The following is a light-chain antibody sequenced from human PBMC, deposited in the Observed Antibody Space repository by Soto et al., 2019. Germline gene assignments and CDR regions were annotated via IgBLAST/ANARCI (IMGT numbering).Light chain of an antibody. CDR1: QSVSRR. CDR2: GAS. J-gene: IGKJ5*01. V-gene: IGKV3-20*01. Sequence: EVVLTQSPGTLSLSPGGRATLSCRASQSVSRRLAWYQQRPGQSPRLLISGASMRASGVPVRFIGSGSGTDFTLTITRLEPEDFAVYYCQQHGRSPITFGQGTRLEIK. CDR3: QQHGRSPIT.